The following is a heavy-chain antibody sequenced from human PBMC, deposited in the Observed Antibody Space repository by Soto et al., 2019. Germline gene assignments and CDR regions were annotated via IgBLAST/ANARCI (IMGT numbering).Heavy chain of an antibody. V-gene: IGHV1-46*01. CDR2: INPSGGST. J-gene: IGHJ4*02. CDR3: VRLGVISNAMNMYFDY. Sequence: ASVKVSCKTSGYTFTSYYMHWVRQAPGQGLEWMGIINPSGGSTSYAQKFQGRVTMTRDTSTSTVYMELSSLRSEDTAVYYCVRLGVISNAMNMYFDYWGQGALVTVSS. CDR1: GYTFTSYY. D-gene: IGHD2-2*01.